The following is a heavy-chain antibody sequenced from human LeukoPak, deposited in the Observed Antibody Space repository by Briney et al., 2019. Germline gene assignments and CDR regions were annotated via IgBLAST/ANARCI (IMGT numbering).Heavy chain of an antibody. CDR3: ARVRGSGSYRFDY. Sequence: PSETVSLTCTVSGGSISSYYWSWIRQPPGKGLEWIGYIYYSGSTNYNPSLKSRVTISVDTSKNQFSLKLSSVTAADTAVYYCARVRGSGSYRFDYWGQGTLVTVSS. CDR1: GGSISSYY. CDR2: IYYSGST. J-gene: IGHJ4*02. V-gene: IGHV4-59*01. D-gene: IGHD1-26*01.